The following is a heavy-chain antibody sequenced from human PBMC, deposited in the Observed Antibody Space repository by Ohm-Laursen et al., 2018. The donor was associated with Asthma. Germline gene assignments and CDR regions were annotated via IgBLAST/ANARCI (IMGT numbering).Heavy chain of an antibody. Sequence: SLSLSCAASGYTFSRYSIHWVRQVPGKGLEWVASISTASTFIYYEDSVRGRFTTSRDNAKNSVYLQMNSLTAEDTALYYCARIGPEWELPGREYSLHHWGQGTQVTVSS. V-gene: IGHV3-21*01. D-gene: IGHD1-26*01. CDR3: ARIGPEWELPGREYSLHH. CDR1: GYTFSRYS. CDR2: ISTASTFI. J-gene: IGHJ1*01.